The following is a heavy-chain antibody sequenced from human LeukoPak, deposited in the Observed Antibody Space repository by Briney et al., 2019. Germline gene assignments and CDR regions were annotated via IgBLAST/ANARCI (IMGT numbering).Heavy chain of an antibody. CDR1: GFTFRSYE. V-gene: IGHV3-48*03. Sequence: GGSLRLSCAASGFTFRSYEMNWVRQAPGKGLEWVSYISSSGTIYYADSVKGRFTISSDNAKNSLYLHMNSLRAEDTAVYYCARGGYCSGGTCYSYNAFDLWGQGTMVTVSS. CDR3: ARGGYCSGGTCYSYNAFDL. J-gene: IGHJ3*01. CDR2: ISSSGTI. D-gene: IGHD2-15*01.